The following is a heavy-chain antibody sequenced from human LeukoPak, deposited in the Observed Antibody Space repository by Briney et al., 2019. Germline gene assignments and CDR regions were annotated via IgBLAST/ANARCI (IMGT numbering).Heavy chain of an antibody. J-gene: IGHJ4*02. CDR2: INAGNGNT. V-gene: IGHV1-3*01. Sequence: ASVKVSCKASGYTFTNYAMHWVRQAPGQRLEWMGWINAGNGNTKYSQKFQGRVTMTRDTSASTAYMELSSLRSEDTAVYYCARSGGLQRPDYWGQGTLVTVSS. CDR1: GYTFTNYA. CDR3: ARSGGLQRPDY. D-gene: IGHD3-16*01.